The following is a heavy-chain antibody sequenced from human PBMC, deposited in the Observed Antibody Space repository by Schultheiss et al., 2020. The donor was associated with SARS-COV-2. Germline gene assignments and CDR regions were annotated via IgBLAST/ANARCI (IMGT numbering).Heavy chain of an antibody. CDR3: ARHVSKGPPYIRYFDWSYYYYGMDV. D-gene: IGHD3-9*01. Sequence: GGSLRLSCAASGFTFSSYGMHWVRQAPGKGLEWVAVISYDGSNKYYADSVKGRFTISRDNSKNTLYLQMNSLRAEDTAVYYCARHVSKGPPYIRYFDWSYYYYGMDVWGQGTTVTVSS. CDR1: GFTFSSYG. J-gene: IGHJ6*02. V-gene: IGHV3-30*03. CDR2: ISYDGSNK.